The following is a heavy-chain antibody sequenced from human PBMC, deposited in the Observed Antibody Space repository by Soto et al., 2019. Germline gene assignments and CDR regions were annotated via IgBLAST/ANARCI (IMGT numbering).Heavy chain of an antibody. CDR3: ARACWGAGTQAFDY. Sequence: EVQLVESGGGLVKPGGSLRLSCTASGFTFSSYGVNWVRQAPGKGLEWVSFISSTSNHIYYIDSVKGRFTVSRDNAKNSLDLQMNSLRVDGTAIYYCARACWGAGTQAFDYWGQGTLVTVSS. V-gene: IGHV3-21*01. J-gene: IGHJ4*02. CDR2: ISSTSNHI. D-gene: IGHD3-10*01. CDR1: GFTFSSYG.